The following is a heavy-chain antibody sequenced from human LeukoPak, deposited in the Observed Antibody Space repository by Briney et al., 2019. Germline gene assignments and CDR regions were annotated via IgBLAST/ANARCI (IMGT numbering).Heavy chain of an antibody. CDR3: AKDPGIFGVVYYFDY. J-gene: IGHJ4*02. CDR2: ISYDGSNK. V-gene: IGHV3-30*18. D-gene: IGHD3-3*01. CDR1: GFTFSSYG. Sequence: PGRSLRLSCAASGFTFSSYGMHWVRQAPGKGLEWVAVISYDGSNKHYADSVKGRFTISRDNSKDTLYLQMNSLRAEDTAVYYCAKDPGIFGVVYYFDYWGQGTLVTVSS.